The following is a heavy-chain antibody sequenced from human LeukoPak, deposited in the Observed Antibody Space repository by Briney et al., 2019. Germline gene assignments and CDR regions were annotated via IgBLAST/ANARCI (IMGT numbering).Heavy chain of an antibody. CDR2: IYRVGST. J-gene: IGHJ4*02. D-gene: IGHD5-24*01. CDR1: GFTFSIYS. Sequence: PGGSLRLSCAASGFTFSIYSMHWVRQAPGKGQEWVSVIYRVGSTYYADSVKGRFTISRDNSKNTLYLQMNSLRAEDTAMYYCARGDGYNFFDCWGQGVLVTVSS. V-gene: IGHV3-66*01. CDR3: ARGDGYNFFDC.